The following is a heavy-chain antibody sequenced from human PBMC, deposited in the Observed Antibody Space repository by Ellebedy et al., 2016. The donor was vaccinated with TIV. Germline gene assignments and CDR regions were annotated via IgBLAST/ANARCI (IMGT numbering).Heavy chain of an antibody. D-gene: IGHD2-8*01. CDR1: GFIFTSYD. J-gene: IGHJ4*02. V-gene: IGHV3-30*03. Sequence: GESLKISCVASGFIFTSYDIHCVRQASGKGLEWVAVISYDGSTIHYGDSVRGRFTISRDNSKNTVHVQMSSLRVEDTAVYYCARGVYAMGNFDYWDQGTLVTVSS. CDR3: ARGVYAMGNFDY. CDR2: ISYDGSTI.